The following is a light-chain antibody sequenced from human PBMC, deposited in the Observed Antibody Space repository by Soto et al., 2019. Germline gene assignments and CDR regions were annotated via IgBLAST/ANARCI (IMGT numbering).Light chain of an antibody. CDR1: SSDIGGYDY. CDR3: SSYTPSNTA. Sequence: QSALTQPASVSGSPGQSITISCTGTSSDIGGYDYVSWFQQHPGKPPKLIIYEVSNRPSGVSYRFSGSKSGNTASLTISGLQPEDEADYYCSSYTPSNTAFGGGTKVTVL. V-gene: IGLV2-14*01. J-gene: IGLJ2*01. CDR2: EVS.